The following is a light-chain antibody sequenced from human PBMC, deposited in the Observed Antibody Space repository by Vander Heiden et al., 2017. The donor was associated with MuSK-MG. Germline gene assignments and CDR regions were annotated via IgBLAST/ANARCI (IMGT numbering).Light chain of an antibody. CDR3: QAGDSSNDVV. Sequence: SCELTQPPSVSVSPGPPASITCSGDKLGDKYACWYQQKPGQSPVLVIYQDSKRPSGIPERFSGSNSGNTATLTISGTQARDEADYYCQAGDSSNDVVFGGGTKLTVL. J-gene: IGLJ2*01. CDR2: QDS. V-gene: IGLV3-1*01. CDR1: KLGDKY.